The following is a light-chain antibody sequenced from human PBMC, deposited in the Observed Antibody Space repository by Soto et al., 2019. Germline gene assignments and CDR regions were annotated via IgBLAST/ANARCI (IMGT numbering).Light chain of an antibody. CDR2: DAS. Sequence: DIQMTQSPSTLSASVVYRFTITCLASQSISSWLAWYQQKPGKAPKLLIYDASSLESGVPSRFSGSGSGTEFTLTISSLQPDDFATYYCQKYNSYSWTCGQGTKVDIK. J-gene: IGKJ1*01. CDR3: QKYNSYSWT. V-gene: IGKV1-5*01. CDR1: QSISSW.